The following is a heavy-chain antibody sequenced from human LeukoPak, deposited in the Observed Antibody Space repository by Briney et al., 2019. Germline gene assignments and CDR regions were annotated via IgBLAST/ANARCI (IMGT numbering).Heavy chain of an antibody. CDR2: ISGSGGST. D-gene: IGHD3-10*01. V-gene: IGHV3-23*01. CDR1: GFTFSSYA. Sequence: GGSLRLSCAASGFTFSSYAMNWVRQAPGKGLEWVSAISGSGGSTYYADSVKGRFTISRDNAKNSLYLQMNSLRAEDTAVYYCARVKRDYYGSGSSIDYWGQGTLVTVSS. J-gene: IGHJ4*02. CDR3: ARVKRDYYGSGSSIDY.